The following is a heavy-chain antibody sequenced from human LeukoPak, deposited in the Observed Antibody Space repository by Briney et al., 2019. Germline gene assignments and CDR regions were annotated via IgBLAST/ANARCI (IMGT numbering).Heavy chain of an antibody. CDR1: GFTFSSYG. Sequence: GGSLRLSCAASGFTFSSYGMSWVRQAPGKGLEWVSVISGSGTNTYYADSVKGRFTISRDNSKNTLYLQMNSLRAEDTAVYYCAKGSRPVIAATFFDYWGQGTLVTVSS. CDR3: AKGSRPVIAATFFDY. J-gene: IGHJ4*02. V-gene: IGHV3-23*01. CDR2: ISGSGTNT. D-gene: IGHD2-15*01.